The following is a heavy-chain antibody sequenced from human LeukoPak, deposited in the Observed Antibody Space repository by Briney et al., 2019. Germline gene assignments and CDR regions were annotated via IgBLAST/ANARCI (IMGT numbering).Heavy chain of an antibody. J-gene: IGHJ5*02. CDR1: GYTFTSYG. V-gene: IGHV1-18*01. CDR3: ARDYGARGWFDP. D-gene: IGHD4-17*01. Sequence: GASVKVSCKASGYTFTSYGISWVRQAPGQGLEWMGWISAYNGNTNYAQKLQGRVTMTTDTSTSTACMELRSLRSDDTAVYYCARDYGARGWFDPWGQETLVTVSS. CDR2: ISAYNGNT.